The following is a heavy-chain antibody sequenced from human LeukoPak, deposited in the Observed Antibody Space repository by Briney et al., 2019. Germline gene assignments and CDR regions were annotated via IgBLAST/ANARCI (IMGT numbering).Heavy chain of an antibody. J-gene: IGHJ4*02. Sequence: GGSLRLSCAASGFTFSSYGMHWVRQAPGKGLEWVAVISYDGSNKYYADSVKGRFTISRDNSKSTLYLQMNSLRAEDTAVYYCAKGLPMGGYSLPPNDYWGQGTLVTVSS. V-gene: IGHV3-30*18. CDR1: GFTFSSYG. D-gene: IGHD5-18*01. CDR3: AKGLPMGGYSLPPNDY. CDR2: ISYDGSNK.